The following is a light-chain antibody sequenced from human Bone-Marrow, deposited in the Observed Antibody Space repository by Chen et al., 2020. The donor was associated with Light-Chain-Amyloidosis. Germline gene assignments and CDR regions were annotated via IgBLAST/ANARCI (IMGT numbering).Light chain of an antibody. CDR2: EVT. CDR3: SSYTITNTLV. V-gene: IGLV2-14*01. Sequence: QSALTQPASVSGSPGQSITISCTGTSSDVGGVNHVSWYQPHPEKAPKLMIYEVTNRPSWVPDRFYGAKSDNTASLTISGLQTEDEADYVCSSYTITNTLVYGSGTRVTVL. CDR1: SSDVGGVNH. J-gene: IGLJ1*01.